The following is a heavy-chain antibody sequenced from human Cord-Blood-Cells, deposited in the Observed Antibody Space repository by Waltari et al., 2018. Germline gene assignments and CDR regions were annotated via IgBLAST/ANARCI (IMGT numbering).Heavy chain of an antibody. CDR3: ASTNDAFDI. CDR2: IKQDGSEK. Sequence: EVQLVASGGGLVQPGGSLSLSCAASGFTFSSYCMRWVRQAPGKGLEWVANIKQDGSEKYYVDSVKGRFTISRDNAKNSLYLQMNSLRAEDTAVYYCASTNDAFDIWGQGTMVTVSS. V-gene: IGHV3-7*01. J-gene: IGHJ3*02. D-gene: IGHD2-8*01. CDR1: GFTFSSYC.